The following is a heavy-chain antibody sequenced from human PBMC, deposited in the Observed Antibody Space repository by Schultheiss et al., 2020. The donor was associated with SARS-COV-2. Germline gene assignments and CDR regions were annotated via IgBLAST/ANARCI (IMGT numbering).Heavy chain of an antibody. V-gene: IGHV4-59*01. J-gene: IGHJ6*02. CDR3: ARESTELGGMDV. D-gene: IGHD3-10*01. CDR1: GASISSNY. CDR2: IYYSGST. Sequence: SETLSLTCTVSGASISSNYWSWIRQPPGKGLEWIGYIYYSGSTNYNPSLKSRVTISVDTSKNQFSLKLSSVTAADTAVYYCARESTELGGMDVWGQGTTVTVSS.